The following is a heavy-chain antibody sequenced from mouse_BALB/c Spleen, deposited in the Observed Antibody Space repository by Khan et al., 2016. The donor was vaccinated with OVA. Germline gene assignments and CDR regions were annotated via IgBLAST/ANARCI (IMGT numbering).Heavy chain of an antibody. CDR2: ISNGGGNT. V-gene: IGHV5-12*02. D-gene: IGHD2-1*01. CDR3: ARNGYGKGDAMDH. J-gene: IGHJ4*01. CDR1: GFTFRDYY. Sequence: EVELVESGGGLVQPGGSLKLSCATSGFTFRDYYMYWFRQTPEKRLEWVAYISNGGGNTYYPDTVKGRFTISRDNAKTTLYLQVSRLKSEDTAMYYCARNGYGKGDAMDHWGQGTSVTVSS.